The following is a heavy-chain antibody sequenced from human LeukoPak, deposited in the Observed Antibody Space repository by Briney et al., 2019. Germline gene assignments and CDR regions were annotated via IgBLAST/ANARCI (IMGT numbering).Heavy chain of an antibody. J-gene: IGHJ5*02. CDR2: IYYSGST. D-gene: IGHD3-10*01. CDR1: GGSFSSYY. V-gene: IGHV4-59*01. CDR3: ARDSGTTGEVKFDP. Sequence: SETLSLTCTVSGGSFSSYYWSWIRQPPGKGLEWLGYIYYSGSTNYNPSLKSRVTISVDTSKNQFSLKLSSVTAADTAVYYCARDSGTTGEVKFDPWGQGTLVTVSS.